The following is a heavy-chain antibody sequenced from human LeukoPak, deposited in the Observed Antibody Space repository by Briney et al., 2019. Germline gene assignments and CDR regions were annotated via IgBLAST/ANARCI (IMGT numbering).Heavy chain of an antibody. CDR1: GVSITDYY. J-gene: IGHJ4*02. CDR3: ARLPPSHLGYFDY. Sequence: SETLSLTCTVSGVSITDYYWSWIRQPPGKGLEWIGYIYYRGSAIYTPSLKSRVTISLDTSKNQFSLKLSSVTAADTAMYYCARLPPSHLGYFDYWGQGTLVTVSS. CDR2: IYYRGSA. V-gene: IGHV4-59*01. D-gene: IGHD3-3*02.